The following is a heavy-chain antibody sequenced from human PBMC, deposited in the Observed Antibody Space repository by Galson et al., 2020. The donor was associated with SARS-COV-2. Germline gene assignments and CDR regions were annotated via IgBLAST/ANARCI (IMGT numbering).Heavy chain of an antibody. J-gene: IGHJ4*02. Sequence: SQTLSHTCAHPGGSISGTDHYWSWTRQPAGKGLEWIGRIHSSGFTYYNPSLKSRVAISVDTSKNQFSLKVTSVTAADPAVYFCAAGPVAGTGEWGQGALVTVSS. V-gene: IGHV4-61*02. CDR2: IHSSGFT. D-gene: IGHD6-19*01. CDR1: GGSISGTDHY. CDR3: AAGPVAGTGE.